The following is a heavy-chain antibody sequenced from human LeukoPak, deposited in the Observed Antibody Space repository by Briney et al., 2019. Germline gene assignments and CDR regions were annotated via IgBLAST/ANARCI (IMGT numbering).Heavy chain of an antibody. Sequence: GGSLRLSCAASGFTFSSYSMNWARQAPGKGLEWVANIKQDGSEKYYVDSVKGRFTISRDNAKNTLYLQINSLRADDSAVYYCAKGRGDGYNYPLLFHYWGQGTLVTVSS. CDR1: GFTFSSYS. CDR2: IKQDGSEK. J-gene: IGHJ4*02. D-gene: IGHD5-24*01. V-gene: IGHV3-7*03. CDR3: AKGRGDGYNYPLLFHY.